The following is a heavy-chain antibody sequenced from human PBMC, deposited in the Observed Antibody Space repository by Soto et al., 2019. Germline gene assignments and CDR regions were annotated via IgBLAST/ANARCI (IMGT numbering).Heavy chain of an antibody. CDR1: GGTFGRYS. J-gene: IGHJ4*02. CDR2: TIPIFSTT. CDR3: ASNSHYCRGGSGYAY. D-gene: IGHD2-15*01. V-gene: IGHV1-69*01. Sequence: QVQLVQSGAEVKKPGSSVRVSCKASGGTFGRYSISWVRQAPGLGLEWMGGTIPIFSTTNYAKKFQGRLTIIADASTTTAYMELSSLRSVDTAVYYSASNSHYCRGGSGYAYWGQGTLVTVAS.